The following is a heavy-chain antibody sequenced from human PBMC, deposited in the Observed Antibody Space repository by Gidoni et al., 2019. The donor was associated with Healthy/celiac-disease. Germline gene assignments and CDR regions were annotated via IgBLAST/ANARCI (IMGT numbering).Heavy chain of an antibody. V-gene: IGHV3-7*03. CDR2: IKQDGSEK. CDR1: GFTFSSYW. D-gene: IGHD6-13*01. J-gene: IGHJ5*02. CDR3: ARENQPIAAAGYNWFDP. Sequence: EVQLVESGGGLVQPGGSLRLAWAASGFTFSSYWMSWVRQAPGKGLEGVANIKQDGSEKYYVDSVKGRFTISRDNAKNSLYLQMNSLRAEDTAVYYCARENQPIAAAGYNWFDPWGQGTLVTVSS.